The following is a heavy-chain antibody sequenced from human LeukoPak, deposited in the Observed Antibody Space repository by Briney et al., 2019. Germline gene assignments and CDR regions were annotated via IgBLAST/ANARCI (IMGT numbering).Heavy chain of an antibody. D-gene: IGHD4-23*01. V-gene: IGHV1-2*06. CDR1: GYTFTVYF. CDR3: AKIGNSHDFDY. CDR2: INPNSGAT. Sequence: ASVKVSCKASGYTFTVYFIHWVRQAPGQGLEWMGRINPNSGATDYAQKFQGRVTMTRDTSISTAYMELSSLKSDDTAVYYCAKIGNSHDFDYWGQGTLITVSS. J-gene: IGHJ4*02.